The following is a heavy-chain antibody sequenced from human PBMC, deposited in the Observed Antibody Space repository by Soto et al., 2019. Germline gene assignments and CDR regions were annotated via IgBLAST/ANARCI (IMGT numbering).Heavy chain of an antibody. V-gene: IGHV4-31*03. CDR2: IYYSGST. Sequence: QVQLQESGPGLVKPSQTLSLTCTVSGGSISRGGYYWSWIRQHPGKGLEWIGYIYYSGSTYYNPSLKSRVTISVDTSKNQFSLKLSSVTAADTAVYYCARGPPTTVGEGRWDPWGQGTLVTVSS. J-gene: IGHJ5*02. D-gene: IGHD4-17*01. CDR1: GGSISRGGYY. CDR3: ARGPPTTVGEGRWDP.